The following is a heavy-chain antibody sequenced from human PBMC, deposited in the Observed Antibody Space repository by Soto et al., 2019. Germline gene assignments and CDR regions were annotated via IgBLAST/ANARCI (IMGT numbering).Heavy chain of an antibody. V-gene: IGHV3-30*03. Sequence: QVQLVESGGGVVQPGRSLRLSCAASGFTFSSYGMHWVRQAPGKGLELVAVISYDGSNKYYSDSVQRRFTISRDNSKNTLYLQMNSMRAADTAVYYCATDKPYGDYILRFHYWGQGSLVTVSS. CDR3: ATDKPYGDYILRFHY. D-gene: IGHD4-17*01. CDR1: GFTFSSYG. CDR2: ISYDGSNK. J-gene: IGHJ4*02.